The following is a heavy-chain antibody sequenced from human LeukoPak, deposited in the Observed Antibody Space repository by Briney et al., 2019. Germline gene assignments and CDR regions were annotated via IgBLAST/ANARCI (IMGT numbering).Heavy chain of an antibody. J-gene: IGHJ6*02. CDR2: ISGSGSTT. CDR3: AKLRGRDYYYGMDV. V-gene: IGHV3-23*01. CDR1: GFTVSSNY. D-gene: IGHD1-26*01. Sequence: GALRLSCAASGFTVSSNYMGWVRQAPGKGLEWVSGISGSGSTTYYADSVKGRFTISRDNPKNTLYLQMNSLRAEDTALYYCAKLRGRDYYYGMDVWGQGTTVTVSS.